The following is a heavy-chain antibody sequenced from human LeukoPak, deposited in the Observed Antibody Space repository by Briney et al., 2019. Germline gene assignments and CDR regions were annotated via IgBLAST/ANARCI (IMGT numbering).Heavy chain of an antibody. V-gene: IGHV4-34*01. CDR3: ARGNVLTGYASFDY. CDR2: INHSGST. J-gene: IGHJ4*02. CDR1: GGSFSGYY. Sequence: SETLSLTCAVYGGSFSGYYWSWIRQPPGKGLEWIGEINHSGSTNYNPSLKSRVTISVDTSKNQFSLKLSSVTAAGTAVYYCARGNVLTGYASFDYWGQGALVTVSS. D-gene: IGHD3-16*01.